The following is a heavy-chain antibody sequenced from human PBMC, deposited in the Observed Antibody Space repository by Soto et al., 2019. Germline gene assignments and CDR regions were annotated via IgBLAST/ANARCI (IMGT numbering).Heavy chain of an antibody. Sequence: QVQLVQSGAEVKKPGSSVKVSCKASGGTFSSYAISWVRQAPGQGLEWMGGIIPIFGTANYAQKFQGRVTITADESTSTAYMVLSSLRSEDTAVYYCARGTYYDILTGYPLDYWGQGTLVTVSS. CDR3: ARGTYYDILTGYPLDY. V-gene: IGHV1-69*12. CDR1: GGTFSSYA. CDR2: IIPIFGTA. D-gene: IGHD3-9*01. J-gene: IGHJ4*02.